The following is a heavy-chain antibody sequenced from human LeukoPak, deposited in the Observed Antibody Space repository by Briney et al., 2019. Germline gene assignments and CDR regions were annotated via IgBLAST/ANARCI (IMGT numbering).Heavy chain of an antibody. V-gene: IGHV1-8*01. J-gene: IGHJ4*02. CDR2: MNPDSGNT. CDR1: GYTFTDCD. D-gene: IGHD3-3*01. CDR3: VRNSDYWSGYFPF. Sequence: ASVKVSCKAFGYTFTDCDINWVRQAPGQGLEWMGWMNPDSGNTGYAQKFQVRVSMTRDTSISTAYMELSSLRYEDTAVYYCVRNSDYWSGYFPFWGQGTLVTVSS.